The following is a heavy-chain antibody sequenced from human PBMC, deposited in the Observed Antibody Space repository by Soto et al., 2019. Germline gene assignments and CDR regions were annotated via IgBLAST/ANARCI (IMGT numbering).Heavy chain of an antibody. J-gene: IGHJ6*02. CDR1: GGPFSGYY. V-gene: IGHV4-34*01. Sequence: SETLSLTCAVYGGPFSGYYWSWIRQPPGKGLEWIGEINHSGSTNYNPSLKSRVTISVDTSKNQFSLKLSSVTAADTAVYYCARLSYYDILTGRGTYYYGMDVWGQGTTVTVSS. CDR2: INHSGST. CDR3: ARLSYYDILTGRGTYYYGMDV. D-gene: IGHD3-9*01.